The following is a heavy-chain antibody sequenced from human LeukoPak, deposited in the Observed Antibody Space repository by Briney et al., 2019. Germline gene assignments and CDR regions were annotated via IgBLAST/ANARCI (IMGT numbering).Heavy chain of an antibody. CDR3: AGATSGCDYFLPWFDP. J-gene: IGHJ5*02. D-gene: IGHD5-12*01. CDR2: TYYRSKWYN. Sequence: SQTLSLTCVISGDRVSRNSATWNWIRQSPSRGLEWLGRTYYRSKWYNDYAESVKSRITINPDTSKNQFSLQLNSVTPEDTAIYYCAGATSGCDYFLPWFDPWGQGTLVTVSS. CDR1: GDRVSRNSAT. V-gene: IGHV6-1*01.